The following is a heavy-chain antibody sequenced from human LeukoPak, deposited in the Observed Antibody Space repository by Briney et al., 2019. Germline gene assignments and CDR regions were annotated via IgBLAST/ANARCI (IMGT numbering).Heavy chain of an antibody. CDR2: ISYDGTNK. CDR1: GFTFINYY. D-gene: IGHD3-3*01. V-gene: IGHV3-30*18. J-gene: IGHJ4*02. CDR3: AKENDFVY. Sequence: GGSLTLSCAASGFTFINYYMHWVRQAPGKGLEWVAVISYDGTNKYYADSVKGRFTIPRDNSKSTLYLQMDSLRAEDTAGYYCAKENDFVYWGQGTLVTVSS.